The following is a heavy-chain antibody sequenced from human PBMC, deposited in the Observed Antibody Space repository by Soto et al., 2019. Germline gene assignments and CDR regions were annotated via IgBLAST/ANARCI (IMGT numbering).Heavy chain of an antibody. CDR3: ARPDYSSGWHDAFDI. CDR1: GFTLSDYY. Sequence: GGSLRLSCAVSGFTLSDYYMSCIRQAPGKGLEWVSYISSSGSTIYYADSVKGRFTISRDNAKNSLYLQMNSLRAEDTAVYYCARPDYSSGWHDAFDIWGQGTMVTVSS. V-gene: IGHV3-11*01. J-gene: IGHJ3*02. CDR2: ISSSGSTI. D-gene: IGHD6-19*01.